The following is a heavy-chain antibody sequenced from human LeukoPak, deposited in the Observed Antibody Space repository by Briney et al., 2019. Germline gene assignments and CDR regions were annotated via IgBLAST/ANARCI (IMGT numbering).Heavy chain of an antibody. D-gene: IGHD2-2*01. Sequence: ASVKVSCKASGYTFTGYYMHWVRQAPGQGLEWMGWINPNSGGTNYAQKFQGRVTVTRDTSISTAYMELSRLRSDDTAVYYCAREDIVVVPAAISPASWFDPWGQGTLVTVSS. J-gene: IGHJ5*02. V-gene: IGHV1-2*02. CDR1: GYTFTGYY. CDR2: INPNSGGT. CDR3: AREDIVVVPAAISPASWFDP.